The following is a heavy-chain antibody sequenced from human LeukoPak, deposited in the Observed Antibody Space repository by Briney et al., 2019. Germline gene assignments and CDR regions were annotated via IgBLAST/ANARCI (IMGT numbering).Heavy chain of an antibody. D-gene: IGHD5-12*01. CDR3: ATARDILTTISVGGFDY. CDR2: INPNSGGT. J-gene: IGHJ4*02. V-gene: IGHV1-2*02. Sequence: ASVKVSCKASGYTFTSYYMHWVRQAPGQGLEWMGWINPNSGGTNYAQNFQGRVTMTRDTSISTAYMELSRLRSDDTAVYYCATARDILTTISVGGFDYWGQGTLVTVSS. CDR1: GYTFTSYY.